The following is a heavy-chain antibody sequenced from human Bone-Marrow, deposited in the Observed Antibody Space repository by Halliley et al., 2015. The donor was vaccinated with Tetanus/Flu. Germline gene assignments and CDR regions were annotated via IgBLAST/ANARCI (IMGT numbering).Heavy chain of an antibody. CDR2: INANSGQT. V-gene: IGHV1-18*01. CDR1: GYTFTNYG. D-gene: IGHD3-22*01. J-gene: IGHJ6*02. CDR3: ARNYYDNTGYGMDA. Sequence: QVQLVQSGGEVKKPGASVKVSCKAAGYTFTNYGISWVRQAPRQGLEWMGWINANSGQTNYARKFRGRISLTTETSTSTVLMELRSLRFDDTAVYYCARNYYDNTGYGMDAWGQGTTVAVSS.